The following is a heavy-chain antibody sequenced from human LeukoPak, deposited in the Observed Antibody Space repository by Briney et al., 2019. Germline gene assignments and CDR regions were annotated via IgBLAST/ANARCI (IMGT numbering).Heavy chain of an antibody. Sequence: GGSLRLSCAAAGFIVSTTFLSWVRQAPGKGLEWVSVIVTDGSAFYSDSVKGRFTISRDSSKNTLYLQMNSLRAEDTAVYYCARGRPQSSVYDYWGQGTLVTVSS. D-gene: IGHD5-24*01. CDR3: ARGRPQSSVYDY. V-gene: IGHV3-53*01. CDR1: GFIVSTTF. CDR2: IVTDGSA. J-gene: IGHJ4*02.